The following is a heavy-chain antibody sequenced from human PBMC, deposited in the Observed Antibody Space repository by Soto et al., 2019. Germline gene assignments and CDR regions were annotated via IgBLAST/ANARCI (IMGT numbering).Heavy chain of an antibody. D-gene: IGHD3-9*01. V-gene: IGHV1-46*01. Sequence: GASVKVSCKASGYTFTSYYMHWVRQAPGQGLEWMGIINPSGGSTSYAQKFQGRVTMTRDTSTSTVYMELSSLRSEDTAVYYCARDLRYFGAGPRGYYYYYGMDVWGQGTTVTVSS. CDR1: GYTFTSYY. J-gene: IGHJ6*02. CDR3: ARDLRYFGAGPRGYYYYYGMDV. CDR2: INPSGGST.